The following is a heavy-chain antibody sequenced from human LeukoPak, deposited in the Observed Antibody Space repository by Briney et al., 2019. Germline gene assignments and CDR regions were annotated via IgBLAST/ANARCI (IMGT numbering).Heavy chain of an antibody. CDR2: ISSSGSTI. V-gene: IGHV3-48*03. J-gene: IGHJ4*02. D-gene: IGHD2-15*01. CDR1: GFTFSSYE. Sequence: PGGSLRLSCAASGFTFSSYEMNWVRQAPGKGLEWVSYISSSGSTIYYADSVKGRFTISRDNSKNTLYLQMNSLRGEDTAVYYCANHHDIRRWWSMDYWGQGTLVTVSS. CDR3: ANHHDIRRWWSMDY.